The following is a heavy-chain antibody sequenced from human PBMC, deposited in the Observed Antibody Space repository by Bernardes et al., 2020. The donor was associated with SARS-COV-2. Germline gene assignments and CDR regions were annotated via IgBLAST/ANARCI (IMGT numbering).Heavy chain of an antibody. D-gene: IGHD7-27*01. V-gene: IGHV3-30*02. CDR1: GFTFTVNG. Sequence: GGSLRLSCAASGFTFTVNGMHWFRQAPGKGLEWVAFLSQDATHKIYADSVKGRFTISRDISKTTLYLQMNGLRPEDTAIYFCAKDKGYWGKFGLWGRGTLVTVSS. CDR2: LSQDATHK. J-gene: IGHJ2*01. CDR3: AKDKGYWGKFGL.